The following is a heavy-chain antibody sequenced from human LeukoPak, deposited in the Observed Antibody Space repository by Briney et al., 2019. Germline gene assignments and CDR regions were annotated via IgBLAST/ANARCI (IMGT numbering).Heavy chain of an antibody. CDR2: IYYSGST. J-gene: IGHJ4*02. Sequence: PSETLSLTCTVSGGSISTYYWSWIRQPPGKGLEWIGDIYYSGSTSYNPSLKSRVTISVDTSKNQFSLKLSSVTAADTAVYYCARGMQARLDYFDYWGQGTLVTVSS. V-gene: IGHV4-59*01. D-gene: IGHD4-11*01. CDR3: ARGMQARLDYFDY. CDR1: GGSISTYY.